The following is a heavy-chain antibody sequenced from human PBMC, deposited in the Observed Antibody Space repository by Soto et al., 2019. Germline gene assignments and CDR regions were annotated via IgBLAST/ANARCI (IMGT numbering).Heavy chain of an antibody. CDR3: VHRSASLGCFED. Sequence: QITLKESGPTQVEPTQTLTLTCTFSGFSLNTFGMGVGWVRQPPGEALEWLGLIYWDGDQRYSPSLKNRLSITRDTSRDQVVLTMTNMGPVDTGTYFCVHRSASLGCFEDWGQGALITVSS. J-gene: IGHJ4*02. CDR1: GFSLNTFGMG. D-gene: IGHD2-21*01. V-gene: IGHV2-5*02. CDR2: IYWDGDQ.